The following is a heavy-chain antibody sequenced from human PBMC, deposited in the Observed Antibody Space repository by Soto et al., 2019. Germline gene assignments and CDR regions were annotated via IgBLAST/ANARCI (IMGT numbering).Heavy chain of an antibody. CDR2: IYYSGST. J-gene: IGHJ6*02. Sequence: SETLSLTCTVSGGSISSSSYYWGWTRQPPGKGLEWIGSIYYSGSTYYNPSLKGRVAISVDTSKNQFSLKLSSVTAADTAVYYCARHEPDYYYVMDVWGQGTTVTVSS. CDR3: ARHEPDYYYVMDV. CDR1: GGSISSSSYY. V-gene: IGHV4-39*01.